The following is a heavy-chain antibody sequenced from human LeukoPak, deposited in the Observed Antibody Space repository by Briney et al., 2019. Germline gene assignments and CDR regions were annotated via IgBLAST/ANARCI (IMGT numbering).Heavy chain of an antibody. V-gene: IGHV3-64*01. CDR2: ISSNGGST. CDR3: ARDYGGYDSPSYYFDY. CDR1: GFTFSSYA. J-gene: IGHJ4*02. Sequence: GGSLRLSCAASGFTFSSYAMHWVRQAPGKGLEYVSAISSNGGSTYYANSVKGRFTISRDNSKNTLYLQMGSLRAEDMAVYYCARDYGGYDSPSYYFDYWGQGTLVTVSS. D-gene: IGHD5-12*01.